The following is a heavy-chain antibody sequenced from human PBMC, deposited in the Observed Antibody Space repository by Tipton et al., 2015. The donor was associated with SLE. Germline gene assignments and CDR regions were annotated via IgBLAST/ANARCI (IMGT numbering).Heavy chain of an antibody. J-gene: IGHJ4*02. D-gene: IGHD6-13*01. CDR1: GGTFSSYA. V-gene: IGHV1-69*09. CDR3: AREEEQQLGRGSFDY. CDR2: IIPILGIA. Sequence: QVQLVQSGAEVKKPGSSVKVSCKASGGTFSSYAISWVRQAPGQGLEWMGGIIPILGIANYAQKFQGRVTITADKSTSTAYMELSSLRSEDTAVYYCAREEEQQLGRGSFDYWGQGTLVTVSS.